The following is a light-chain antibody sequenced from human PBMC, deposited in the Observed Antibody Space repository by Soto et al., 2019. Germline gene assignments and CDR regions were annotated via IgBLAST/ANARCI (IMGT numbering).Light chain of an antibody. CDR3: QQLNSFPIT. Sequence: DIQMTQSPSTLSASVGDRVTITCRASQSISSWLAWYQQKPGKAPKLLIYDASTLESGVPSRFSGSGSGTEFTLTITSLQPEDFATYYCQQLNSFPITFGQGTRLEIK. CDR1: QSISSW. CDR2: DAS. J-gene: IGKJ5*01. V-gene: IGKV1-5*01.